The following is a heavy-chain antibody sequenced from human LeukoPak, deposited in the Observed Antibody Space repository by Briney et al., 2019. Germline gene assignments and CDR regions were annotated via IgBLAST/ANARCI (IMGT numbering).Heavy chain of an antibody. CDR3: ALENYYDGSGFSKAFDF. CDR1: GYTFTGYY. D-gene: IGHD3-22*01. J-gene: IGHJ4*02. Sequence: ASVKVSCKASGYTFTGYYMHWVRQAPGQGLEWMGWINPNSGGTNYAQKFQGRVTMTRDTSISTAYMELSRLRSDDSAVYYCALENYYDGSGFSKAFDFWGQGTLVTVSS. V-gene: IGHV1-2*02. CDR2: INPNSGGT.